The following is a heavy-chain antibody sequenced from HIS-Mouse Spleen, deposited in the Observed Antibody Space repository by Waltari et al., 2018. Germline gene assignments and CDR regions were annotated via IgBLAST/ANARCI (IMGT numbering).Heavy chain of an antibody. CDR3: AREIPYSSSWYDWYFDL. CDR1: VGSISSRSYD. CDR2: IYYSGST. D-gene: IGHD6-13*01. V-gene: IGHV4-39*07. J-gene: IGHJ2*01. Sequence: QLQLQESGPGLVKPSETLSLTCTVSVGSISSRSYDWGWIRQPPGKGLAWIGSIYYSGSTYYNPSLKSRVTISVDTSKNQFSLKLSSVTAADTAVYYCAREIPYSSSWYDWYFDLWGRGTLVTVSS.